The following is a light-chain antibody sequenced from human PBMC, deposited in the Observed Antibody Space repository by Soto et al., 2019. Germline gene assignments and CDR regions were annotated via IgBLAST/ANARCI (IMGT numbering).Light chain of an antibody. J-gene: IGKJ5*01. V-gene: IGKV1-39*01. CDR2: AAS. CDR1: QSISSY. Sequence: DIQMSQSPSSLSASVGDRVTITCRASQSISSYLNWYQQKPGKAPKLLIYAASSLQSGVPSRFSGSGSGTDFTLTISSLQPEDFATYYCQQSYSTLITFCQGT. CDR3: QQSYSTLIT.